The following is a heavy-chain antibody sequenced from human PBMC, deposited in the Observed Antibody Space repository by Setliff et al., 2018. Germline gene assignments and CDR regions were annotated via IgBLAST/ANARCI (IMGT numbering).Heavy chain of an antibody. D-gene: IGHD2-2*01. J-gene: IGHJ6*03. V-gene: IGHV3-48*01. CDR3: ARVTKPAAISYYYYMDV. CDR2: ISSSSSTI. CDR1: GFTFSSYS. Sequence: GGSLRLSCAASGFTFSSYSMNWVRQAPGKGLEWVSYISSSSSTIYYADSVKGRFTISGDNAKNSLYLQMNSLRAEDTAVYYCARVTKPAAISYYYYMDVWGKGTTVTVSS.